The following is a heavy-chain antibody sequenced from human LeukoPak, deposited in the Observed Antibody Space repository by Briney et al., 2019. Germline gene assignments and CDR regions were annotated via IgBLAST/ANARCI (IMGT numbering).Heavy chain of an antibody. CDR1: GFTVSSNY. CDR3: ASIQQLVGSEYFQH. D-gene: IGHD6-13*01. Sequence: GGSLRLSCAASGFTVSSNYMSWVRQAPGKGLEWASVIYSGGSTYYADSVKGRFTISRDNSKNTLYLQMNSLRAEDTAVYYCASIQQLVGSEYFQHWGQGTLVTVSS. J-gene: IGHJ1*01. CDR2: IYSGGST. V-gene: IGHV3-53*01.